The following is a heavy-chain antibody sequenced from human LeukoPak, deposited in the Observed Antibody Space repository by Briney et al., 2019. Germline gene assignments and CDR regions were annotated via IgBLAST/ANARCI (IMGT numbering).Heavy chain of an antibody. CDR2: IKQDGSEH. J-gene: IGHJ5*02. CDR3: ARRSEGISSSGWFDP. CDR1: GFTFSSYW. D-gene: IGHD6-6*01. V-gene: IGHV3-7*01. Sequence: GGSLRLSCAASGFTFSSYWMNWVRQAPGKGLEWVASIKQDGSEHYYVDSVKGRFTISRDNAKNSLYLQMDSLRAEDTAVHYCARRSEGISSSGWFDPWGQGTLVTVSS.